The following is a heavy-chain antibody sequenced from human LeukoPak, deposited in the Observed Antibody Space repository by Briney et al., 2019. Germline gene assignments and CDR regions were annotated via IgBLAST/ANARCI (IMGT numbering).Heavy chain of an antibody. Sequence: GASVKVSCKASGYTFTSYGISWVRQAPGQGVEWMGWISAYNGNTNYAQKLQGRGTMTTDTSTSTAYMELRSLRSDDTAVYYCARDQPYSSGWYGDAFDIWGQGTMVTVSS. V-gene: IGHV1-18*01. D-gene: IGHD6-19*01. CDR2: ISAYNGNT. J-gene: IGHJ3*02. CDR3: ARDQPYSSGWYGDAFDI. CDR1: GYTFTSYG.